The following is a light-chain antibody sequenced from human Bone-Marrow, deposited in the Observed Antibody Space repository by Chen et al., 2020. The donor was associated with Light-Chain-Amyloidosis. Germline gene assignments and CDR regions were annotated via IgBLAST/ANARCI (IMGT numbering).Light chain of an antibody. J-gene: IGLJ2*01. CDR1: NIGRKS. CDR2: ADS. V-gene: IGLV3-21*02. Sequence: SYVLTQPPSVSVAPRQTATMTCGGDNIGRKSVNWYQQKPGQAPALVVYADSARPSGIPERFSGSNSGNTATLTVGRVEAGDEADYYCQVWDATNNLVVFGGGTKLTVL. CDR3: QVWDATNNLVV.